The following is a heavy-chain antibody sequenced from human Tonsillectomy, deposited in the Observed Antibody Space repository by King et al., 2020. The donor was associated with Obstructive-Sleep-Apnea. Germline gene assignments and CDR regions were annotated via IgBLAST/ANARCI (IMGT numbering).Heavy chain of an antibody. CDR3: ARGTSGADY. CDR1: GYTFGTYD. Sequence: QLVQSGAEVKKPGASVKVSCKASGYTFGTYDINRVRQATGQGLDGMGWMHPHSGNTGFEQKFQGRLTMTRDTSISTAYMALSSLRSEDTAVYYCARGTSGADYWGQGTLVTVSS. CDR2: MHPHSGNT. J-gene: IGHJ4*02. D-gene: IGHD1-26*01. V-gene: IGHV1-8*01.